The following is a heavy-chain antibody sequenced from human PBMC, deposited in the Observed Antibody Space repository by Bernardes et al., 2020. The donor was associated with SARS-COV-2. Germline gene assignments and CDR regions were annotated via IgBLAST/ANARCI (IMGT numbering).Heavy chain of an antibody. Sequence: GGSLRLSCAASGFTFDDSTMHWVRQAPGPGLAWVSLISWDGSTTNYADSVKGRFIISRDSSRNTVHLQMDSLRKEDTALYYCATERQSLTVFGVGHDAFDFWGQGTMVTVSS. V-gene: IGHV3-43*01. D-gene: IGHD3-3*01. J-gene: IGHJ3*01. CDR1: GFTFDDST. CDR2: ISWDGSTT. CDR3: ATERQSLTVFGVGHDAFDF.